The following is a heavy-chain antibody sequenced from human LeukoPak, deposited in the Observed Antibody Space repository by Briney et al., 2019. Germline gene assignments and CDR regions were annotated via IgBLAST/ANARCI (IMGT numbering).Heavy chain of an antibody. J-gene: IGHJ4*02. D-gene: IGHD3-9*01. CDR1: GFIFRNYA. CDR2: ITGSGDTT. Sequence: GASLRLSCAASGFIFRNYAMSWVRQAPGKGLEWVSAITGSGDTTYYADSVKGRFTISRDNYKNTLYVEMHTLGAEDMAVYYCAKWGDYDILNGYYVSDFWGQGTLVSVSS. CDR3: AKWGDYDILNGYYVSDF. V-gene: IGHV3-23*01.